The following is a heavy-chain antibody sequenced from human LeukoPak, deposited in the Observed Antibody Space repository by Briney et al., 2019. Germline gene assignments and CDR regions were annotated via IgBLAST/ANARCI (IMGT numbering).Heavy chain of an antibody. V-gene: IGHV1-69*05. CDR1: GGTFSSYA. CDR2: IIPIFGTA. D-gene: IGHD3-3*01. J-gene: IGHJ4*02. Sequence: SVKVSCKASGGTFSSYAISWVRQAPGQGLEWIGVIIPIFGTANYAQKFQGRVTITTDESTSTAYMELSSLRSEDTAVYYCARGEYYDFWSGYYFDYWGQGTLVTVSS. CDR3: ARGEYYDFWSGYYFDY.